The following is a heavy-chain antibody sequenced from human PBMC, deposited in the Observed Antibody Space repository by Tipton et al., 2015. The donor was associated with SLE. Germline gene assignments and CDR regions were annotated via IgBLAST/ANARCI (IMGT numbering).Heavy chain of an antibody. CDR2: ISGSGGST. CDR1: GFTFSNNW. CDR3: AKDPPRRITGTDDAFDI. D-gene: IGHD1-20*01. Sequence: SLRLSCVASGFTFSNNWMTWVRQAPGKGLEWVSGISGSGGSTYYADSVKGRFTISRDISKNTLYLQMNSLRAEDTAVYYCAKDPPRRITGTDDAFDIWGQGTMVTVSS. J-gene: IGHJ3*02. V-gene: IGHV3-23*01.